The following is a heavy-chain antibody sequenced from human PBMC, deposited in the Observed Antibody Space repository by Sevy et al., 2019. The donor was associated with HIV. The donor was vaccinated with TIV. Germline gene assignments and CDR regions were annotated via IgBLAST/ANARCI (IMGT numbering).Heavy chain of an antibody. CDR3: ARFLKGDYTNYFDS. CDR1: GFSLNTSGVG. V-gene: IGHV2-5*02. J-gene: IGHJ4*02. Sequence: SGPTLVNPAQTLTLTCSFSGFSLNTSGVGVGWIRLPPGKALEWLALISWDDEKRYSPPLKNRLTITKDTSKNQVVLTMTNMDPVDTATYYCARFLKGDYTNYFDSWDQGSLVTVSS. CDR2: ISWDDEK. D-gene: IGHD4-4*01.